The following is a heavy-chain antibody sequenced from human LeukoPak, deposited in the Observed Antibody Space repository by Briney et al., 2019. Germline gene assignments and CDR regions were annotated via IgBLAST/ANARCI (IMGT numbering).Heavy chain of an antibody. J-gene: IGHJ3*02. Sequence: ASVKVSCKASGYTFTSYGISWVRQAPGQGREWMGWISAYNGNTNYARKLQGRVTMTTDTSTSTAYMELRSLRSDDTAVYYCARDRQWLVRNAFDIWGQGTMVTVSS. V-gene: IGHV1-18*01. CDR1: GYTFTSYG. CDR2: ISAYNGNT. D-gene: IGHD6-19*01. CDR3: ARDRQWLVRNAFDI.